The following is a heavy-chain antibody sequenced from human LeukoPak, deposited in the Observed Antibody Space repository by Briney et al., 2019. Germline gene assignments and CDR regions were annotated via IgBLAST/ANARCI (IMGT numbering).Heavy chain of an antibody. J-gene: IGHJ4*02. CDR3: ATPLVATSDY. CDR2: ISSSSSYI. D-gene: IGHD5-12*01. CDR1: GFTFSSYS. V-gene: IGHV3-21*01. Sequence: GGSLRLFCAASGFTFSSYSMNWVRQAPGKGLEWVSSISSSSSYIYYADSVKGRFTISRDNAKNSLYLQMNSLRAEDTAVYYCATPLVATSDYWGQGTLVTVSS.